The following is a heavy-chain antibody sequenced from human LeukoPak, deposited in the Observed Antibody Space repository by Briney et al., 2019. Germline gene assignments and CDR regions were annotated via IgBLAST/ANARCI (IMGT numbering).Heavy chain of an antibody. V-gene: IGHV1-2*02. Sequence: GASVKVSYKASGYTFTGYYMHWVRQAPGQGLEWMGWINPNSGGTNYAQKFQGRVTMTRDTSISTAYMELSRLRSDDTAVYYCARDSGIAVAGSFDYWGQGTLVTVSS. D-gene: IGHD6-19*01. CDR3: ARDSGIAVAGSFDY. CDR1: GYTFTGYY. CDR2: INPNSGGT. J-gene: IGHJ4*02.